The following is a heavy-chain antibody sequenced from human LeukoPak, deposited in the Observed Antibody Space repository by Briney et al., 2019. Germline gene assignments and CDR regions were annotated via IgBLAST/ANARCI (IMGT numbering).Heavy chain of an antibody. CDR2: INPNSGGT. D-gene: IGHD1-26*01. V-gene: IGHV1-2*02. CDR1: GYTFSGYY. CDR3: ARAQRNSGSSTNFDY. Sequence: ASVKVSCKASGYTFSGYYLHWVRQAPGQGLEWMGWINPNSGGTNYAQKFQGRITMTRDTSINTDYIELSRLRSDDTAVYYCARAQRNSGSSTNFDYWGQGTLVTVSS. J-gene: IGHJ4*02.